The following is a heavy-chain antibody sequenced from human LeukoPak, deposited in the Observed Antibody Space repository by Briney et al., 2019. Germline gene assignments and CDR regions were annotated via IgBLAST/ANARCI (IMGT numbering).Heavy chain of an antibody. CDR3: ARVDSSGSPSDY. Sequence: ASVTVSCKASGYTFTIYGISWVRQAPGQGLEWMGWISAYNGNTNYAQKLQGRVTMTTDTSTSTAYMELRSLRSDDTAVYYCARVDSSGSPSDYWGQGTLVTVSS. J-gene: IGHJ4*02. V-gene: IGHV1-18*01. CDR2: ISAYNGNT. D-gene: IGHD3-22*01. CDR1: GYTFTIYG.